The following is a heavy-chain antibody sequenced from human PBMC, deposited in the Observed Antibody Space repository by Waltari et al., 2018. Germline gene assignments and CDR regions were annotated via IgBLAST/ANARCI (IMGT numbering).Heavy chain of an antibody. CDR3: ARGRRGVTFY. V-gene: IGHV4-34*01. D-gene: IGHD2-21*02. J-gene: IGHJ4*02. CDR2: IIHSGST. CDR1: GGSFSGYS. Sequence: QVQLQQWGAGLLKPSETLSLTCAVYGGSFSGYSWSWIRQPPGKGLEWIGEIIHSGSTNYNPSLKSRVTISVDTSKNQFSLKLSSVTAADTAVYYCARGRRGVTFYWGQGTLVTVSS.